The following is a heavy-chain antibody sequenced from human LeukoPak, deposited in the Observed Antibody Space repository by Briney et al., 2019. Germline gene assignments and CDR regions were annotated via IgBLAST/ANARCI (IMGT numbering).Heavy chain of an antibody. Sequence: GGSLRLSCAASGFTFDAYAMHWVRPAQGKGLEWVSGISWNSGSIGYADSVRGRFTISRDNAKNSLYLQMNSLRAEDMALYYCAKDRREMADDAFDIWGQGTMVTVSS. CDR3: AKDRREMADDAFDI. J-gene: IGHJ3*02. CDR2: ISWNSGSI. CDR1: GFTFDAYA. V-gene: IGHV3-9*03. D-gene: IGHD5-24*01.